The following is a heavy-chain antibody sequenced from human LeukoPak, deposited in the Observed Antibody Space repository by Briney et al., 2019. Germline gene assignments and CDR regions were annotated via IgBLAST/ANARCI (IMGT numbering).Heavy chain of an antibody. CDR3: TTGYYDYVWGSYGFFDY. CDR1: GFTFSNYA. CDR2: ISSNDGST. Sequence: PGGSLRLSCAASGFTFSNYAMSWVRQAPGKGLEWVSAISSNDGSTCYADSVEGRFTISRDNSKGTLYLQMNSLKTKDTAVYYCTTGYYDYVWGSYGFFDYWGQGTLVTVSS. D-gene: IGHD3-16*01. V-gene: IGHV3-23*01. J-gene: IGHJ4*02.